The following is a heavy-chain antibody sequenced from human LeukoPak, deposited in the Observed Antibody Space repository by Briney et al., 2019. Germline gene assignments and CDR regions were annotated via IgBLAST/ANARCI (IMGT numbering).Heavy chain of an antibody. CDR2: IYSDNT. V-gene: IGHV3-53*01. CDR3: ARRAGAYSNPYDY. CDR1: GFTVSSNS. Sequence: GGSLRLSCTVSGFTVSSNSMSWVRQAPGKGLEWVSFIYSDNTHYSDSVKGRFTISRDNSKNTLYLQMNSLRAEDTAVYYCARRAGAYSNPYDYWGQGTLVTVSS. D-gene: IGHD4/OR15-4a*01. J-gene: IGHJ4*02.